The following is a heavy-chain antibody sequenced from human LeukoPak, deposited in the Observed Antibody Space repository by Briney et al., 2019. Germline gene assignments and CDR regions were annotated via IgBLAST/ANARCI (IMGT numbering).Heavy chain of an antibody. D-gene: IGHD6-13*01. V-gene: IGHV1-58*01. CDR3: AAFRGIAAAGIDY. Sequence: SVKVSCKASGFTFTSSAAQWVRQARGQRLEWIGWIVVGSGNTNYAQKFQERVTITRDMSTSTAYMELSSLRSEDTAVYYCAAFRGIAAAGIDYWGQGTLVTVSS. CDR1: GFTFTSSA. CDR2: IVVGSGNT. J-gene: IGHJ4*02.